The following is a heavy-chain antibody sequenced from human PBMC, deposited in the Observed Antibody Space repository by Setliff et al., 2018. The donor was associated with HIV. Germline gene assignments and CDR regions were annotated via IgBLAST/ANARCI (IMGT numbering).Heavy chain of an antibody. CDR1: YASISTADYY. D-gene: IGHD2-2*01. CDR3: ASLSTTSLDFDS. Sequence: SETLSLTCTASYASISTADYYWSWIRQPPGKGLEWIGFVSYTGTTHYSPSRKSRITISVDTSKNQFSLKLSSVTAADTAVYYCASLSTTSLDFDSWGQGTLVTVSS. CDR2: VSYTGTT. J-gene: IGHJ4*02. V-gene: IGHV4-30-4*01.